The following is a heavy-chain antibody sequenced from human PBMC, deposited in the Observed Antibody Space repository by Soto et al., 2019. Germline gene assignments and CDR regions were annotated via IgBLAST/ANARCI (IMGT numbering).Heavy chain of an antibody. CDR1: GGSISSGGYY. J-gene: IGHJ6*02. CDR3: ARDEVVPAAMPGENYYYYGMDV. Sequence: SETLSLTCTVSGGSISSGGYYWSWIRQHPGKGLEWIGYIYYSGSTYYNPSLKSRVTISVDTSKNQFSLKLSSVTAADTAVYYCARDEVVPAAMPGENYYYYGMDVWGQGTTVTVSS. D-gene: IGHD2-2*01. CDR2: IYYSGST. V-gene: IGHV4-31*03.